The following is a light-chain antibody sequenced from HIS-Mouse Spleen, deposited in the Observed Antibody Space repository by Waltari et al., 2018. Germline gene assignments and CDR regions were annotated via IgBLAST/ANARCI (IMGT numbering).Light chain of an antibody. J-gene: IGKJ1*01. Sequence: EIVMTQSPATLSVSPGERATLSCRASQIVSSNLAWYQQKPGQAPRLLIYGASTRATGIPARFSGSGSGTEFTLTISSLQSEDFAVYYCQQYNNWRWTFGQGTKVEIK. CDR2: GAS. V-gene: IGKV3-15*01. CDR3: QQYNNWRWT. CDR1: QIVSSN.